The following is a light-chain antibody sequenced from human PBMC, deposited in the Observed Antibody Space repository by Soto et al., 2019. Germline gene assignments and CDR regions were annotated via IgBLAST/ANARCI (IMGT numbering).Light chain of an antibody. CDR1: QSVGGTF. CDR3: QQSNSYAGT. Sequence: EIVLTQSPGTLSLSPGEGATLSCRASQSVGGTFLAWYQQKGGQAPRLLIHGASNRATGIPDRFSGSGSGTDFTLTNSRVEPEDFATYYCQQSNSYAGTFGQGTKVEIK. CDR2: GAS. J-gene: IGKJ1*01. V-gene: IGKV3-20*01.